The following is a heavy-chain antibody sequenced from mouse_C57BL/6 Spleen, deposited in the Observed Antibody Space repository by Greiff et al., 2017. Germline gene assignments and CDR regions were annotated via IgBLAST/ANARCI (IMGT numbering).Heavy chain of an antibody. D-gene: IGHD2-4*01. V-gene: IGHV1-4*01. CDR2: INPSSGYT. CDR1: GYTFTSYT. Sequence: QVQLKESGAELARPGASVKMSCKASGYTFTSYTMHWVEQRPGQGLEWIGYINPSSGYTKYNQKFKDKATLTADKSSSTAYMQLSSLTSEDSAVYYCARGVYYDYDEDWYFDVWGTGTTVTVSS. J-gene: IGHJ1*03. CDR3: ARGVYYDYDEDWYFDV.